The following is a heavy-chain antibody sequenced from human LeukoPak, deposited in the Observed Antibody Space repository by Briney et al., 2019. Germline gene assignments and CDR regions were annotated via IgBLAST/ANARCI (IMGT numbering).Heavy chain of an antibody. CDR3: ATRGYDILTGYYPFDP. CDR2: ISSSSSYI. D-gene: IGHD3-9*01. Sequence: PGGSLRLSCAASGFTFSSYSMNWVRQAPGKGLEWVSSISSSSSYIYYADSVKGRFTISRDNAKNSLYPQMNSLRAEDTAVYYCATRGYDILTGYYPFDPWGQGTLVTVSS. V-gene: IGHV3-21*01. CDR1: GFTFSSYS. J-gene: IGHJ5*02.